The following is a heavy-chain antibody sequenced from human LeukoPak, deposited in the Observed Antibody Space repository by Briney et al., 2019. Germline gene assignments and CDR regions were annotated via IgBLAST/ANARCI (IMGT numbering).Heavy chain of an antibody. Sequence: GESLKISCKGSGYSFTSYWISWVRQMPGKGLEWMGRIDPSDSYTNYSPSFQGHVTISADKSISTAYLQRSSLKASDTAMYYCARHEGYSYDSDYWGQGTLVTVSS. D-gene: IGHD5-18*01. V-gene: IGHV5-10-1*01. CDR3: ARHEGYSYDSDY. CDR1: GYSFTSYW. CDR2: IDPSDSYT. J-gene: IGHJ4*02.